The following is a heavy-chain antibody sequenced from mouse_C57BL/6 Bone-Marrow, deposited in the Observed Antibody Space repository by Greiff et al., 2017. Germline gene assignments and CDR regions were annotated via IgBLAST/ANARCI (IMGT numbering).Heavy chain of an antibody. V-gene: IGHV5-6*03. D-gene: IGHD1-1*01. CDR1: GFTFSSYA. CDR2: ISDGGSYT. Sequence: EVNLVESGGGLVKPGGSLKLSCAASGFTFSSYAMSWVRQTPEKRLEWVATISDGGSYTYYPDSVKGRFTISRDNAKNTLYLQMSSLKSEDTAMYYCARHVIYYGSFYYFDYWGQGTTLTVSS. CDR3: ARHVIYYGSFYYFDY. J-gene: IGHJ2*01.